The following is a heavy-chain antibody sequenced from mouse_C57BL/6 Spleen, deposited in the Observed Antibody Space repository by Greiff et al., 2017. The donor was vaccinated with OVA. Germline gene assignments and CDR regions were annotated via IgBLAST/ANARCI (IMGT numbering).Heavy chain of an antibody. Sequence: VQLQQPGAELVRPGTSVKLSCKASGYTFTSYWMHWVKQRPGQGLEWIGVIDPSDSYTNYNQKFKGKATLTVDKSSSTAYMQLSSLTSEDSAVYYCARDGTTRYFDYWGQGTTLTVSS. J-gene: IGHJ2*01. CDR1: GYTFTSYW. CDR2: IDPSDSYT. CDR3: ARDGTTRYFDY. D-gene: IGHD2-14*01. V-gene: IGHV1-59*01.